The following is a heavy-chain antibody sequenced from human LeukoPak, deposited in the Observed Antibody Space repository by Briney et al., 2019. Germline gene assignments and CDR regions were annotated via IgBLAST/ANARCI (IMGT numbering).Heavy chain of an antibody. CDR1: GFCLRGYW. J-gene: IGHJ4*02. Sequence: GGSLRLSCAASGFCLRGYWMGWVRLTPGKGLEWVASIKQDGSEKHYVDSVKGRFTISRDNTENSVYLQMNSLSGEDTAVYYCARDRSYAYYFDYWGQGTLVTVSS. D-gene: IGHD1-26*01. CDR2: IKQDGSEK. V-gene: IGHV3-7*04. CDR3: ARDRSYAYYFDY.